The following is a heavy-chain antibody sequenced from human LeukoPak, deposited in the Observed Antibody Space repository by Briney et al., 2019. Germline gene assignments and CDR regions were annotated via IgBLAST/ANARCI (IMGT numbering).Heavy chain of an antibody. D-gene: IGHD2-21*01. CDR2: LFHSRST. J-gene: IGHJ4*02. V-gene: IGHV4-59*01. CDR1: GASISSYY. Sequence: KPSETLSLTCSVSGASISSYYWSWIRQPPGKGLEWIGYLFHSRSTNYNPSLKSRVTISVDTSKNQFSLKLNSVTAADTAVYYCARAGASYSFDYWGQGTLVTVSS. CDR3: ARAGASYSFDY.